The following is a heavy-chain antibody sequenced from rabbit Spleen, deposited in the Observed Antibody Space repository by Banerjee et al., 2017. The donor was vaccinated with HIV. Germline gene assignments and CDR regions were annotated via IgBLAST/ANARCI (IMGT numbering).Heavy chain of an antibody. Sequence: LEESGGGLVKPGGTLTLTCTVSGFSFSSNWICWVRQAPGKGLEWIACIDIVTGKSVYASWAKGRFIMSRTSSTTVTLQMTSLTAADTATYFCARDLVAVIGWNFNLWGPGTLVTVS. V-gene: IGHV1S45*01. D-gene: IGHD1-1*01. J-gene: IGHJ4*01. CDR2: IDIVTGKS. CDR3: ARDLVAVIGWNFNL. CDR1: GFSFSSNW.